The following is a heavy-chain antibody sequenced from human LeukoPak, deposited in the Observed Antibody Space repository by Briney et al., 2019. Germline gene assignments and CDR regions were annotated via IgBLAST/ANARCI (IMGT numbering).Heavy chain of an antibody. J-gene: IGHJ3*02. CDR1: GFTFSSYA. V-gene: IGHV3-23*01. CDR3: AKDTAYYCGGDCSEYPSPDDAFDI. D-gene: IGHD2-21*02. Sequence: SGGSLRLSCAASGFTFSSYAMSWVRQAPGKGLEWVSAISGSGGSTYYADSVKGRFTISRDNSKNTLYLQMNSLRAEDTAVYYCAKDTAYYCGGDCSEYPSPDDAFDIWGQGTMVTVSS. CDR2: ISGSGGST.